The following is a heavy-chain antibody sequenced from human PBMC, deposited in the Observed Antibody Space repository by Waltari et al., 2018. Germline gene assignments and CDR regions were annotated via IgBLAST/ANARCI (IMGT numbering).Heavy chain of an antibody. Sequence: QVQLVQSGPEVQQPGASVKVSCKTSGYGFSTYYIHGVRQAPGQGLEWMGWVNPNSGGTNYAQKFQGRVTMTRDTSITTVYMELSRLRSDDTAILYCARQYFYGSRGDEYYFDSWGQGTLLTVSS. V-gene: IGHV1-2*02. J-gene: IGHJ4*01. CDR1: GYGFSTYY. CDR2: VNPNSGGT. D-gene: IGHD3-10*01. CDR3: ARQYFYGSRGDEYYFDS.